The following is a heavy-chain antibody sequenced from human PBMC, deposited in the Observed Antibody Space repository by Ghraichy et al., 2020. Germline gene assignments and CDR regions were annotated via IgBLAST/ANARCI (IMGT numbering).Heavy chain of an antibody. CDR3: AREAWVAAAGRGFDP. D-gene: IGHD6-13*01. CDR1: GGAISSGAYS. V-gene: IGHV4-30-2*01. CDR2: IYHSGST. J-gene: IGHJ5*02. Sequence: TLSLTCAVSGGAISSGAYSWSWIRQPPGKGLEWIGNIYHSGSTYYNPSLKSRVAISVDRSKNQFSLNLNSVTAADTAVYYCAREAWVAAAGRGFDPWGQGTLVTVSS.